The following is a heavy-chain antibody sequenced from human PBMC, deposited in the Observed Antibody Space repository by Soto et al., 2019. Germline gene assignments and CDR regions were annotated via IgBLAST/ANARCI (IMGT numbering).Heavy chain of an antibody. CDR2: ISHYGGAT. CDR1: GFTFSTSG. J-gene: IGHJ5*02. CDR3: AKDWGSSGWYNWFDP. D-gene: IGHD6-13*01. V-gene: IGHV3-30*18. Sequence: QVQLVESGGGVVQSGRSLRLSCAASGFTFSTSGMHWIRQAPGKGLEWVAMISHYGGATYYVDSVKGRFTISRDTDKNTLHLQMDSLRPEDTATYYCAKDWGSSGWYNWFDPWGQGTLVTVSS.